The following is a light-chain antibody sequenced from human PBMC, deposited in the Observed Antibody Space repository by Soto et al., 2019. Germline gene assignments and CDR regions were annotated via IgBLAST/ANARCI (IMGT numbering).Light chain of an antibody. Sequence: QLVLTQSSSASASLGSSVKLTCTLSSGHSSYIIAWHQQQPGKAPRYLMKLEGSGSYNKGSGVPDRFSGSSSGADRYLTISNLQFEDEADYYCETWDSNTAVFGGGTQLTVI. CDR2: LEGSGSY. V-gene: IGLV4-60*02. J-gene: IGLJ7*01. CDR1: SGHSSYI. CDR3: ETWDSNTAV.